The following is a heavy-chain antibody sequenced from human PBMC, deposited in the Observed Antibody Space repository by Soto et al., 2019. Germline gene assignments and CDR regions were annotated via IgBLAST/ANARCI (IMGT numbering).Heavy chain of an antibody. D-gene: IGHD3-22*01. CDR1: GFTFSSYA. CDR3: ARVGYYYDSSEDWFDP. CDR2: ISGSGGST. V-gene: IGHV3-23*01. Sequence: PGGSLRLSCAAPGFTFSSYAMSWVRQAPGKGLEWVSAISGSGGSTYYADSVKGRFTISRDNSKNTLYLQMNSLRAEDTAVYYCARVGYYYDSSEDWFDPWGQGTLVTVSS. J-gene: IGHJ5*02.